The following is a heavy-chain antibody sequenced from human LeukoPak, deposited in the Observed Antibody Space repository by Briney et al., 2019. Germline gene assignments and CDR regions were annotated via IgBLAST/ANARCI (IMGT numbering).Heavy chain of an antibody. CDR3: AREGGPYRPLDY. Sequence: SETLSLTCGVSGGSITNTNYWTWVRQPPGRGLEWIGEVNLQGSTNYNPSLMGRVAISVDTSENHISLQLTSVTAADTAVYYCAREGGPYRPLDYSGQGTLVTVSS. CDR1: GGSITNTNY. V-gene: IGHV4-4*02. CDR2: VNLQGST. J-gene: IGHJ4*02.